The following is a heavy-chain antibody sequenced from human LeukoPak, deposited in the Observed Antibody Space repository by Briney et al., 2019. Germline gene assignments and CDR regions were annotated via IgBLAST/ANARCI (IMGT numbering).Heavy chain of an antibody. CDR3: AKGLHGGVGYGVDV. J-gene: IGHJ6*02. V-gene: IGHV3-23*01. CDR2: ISGTGGRT. CDR1: GFIFSNYA. Sequence: GGSLRLSCTAPGFIFSNYAMTRVRQAPGKGLEWVSSISGTGGRTYSADSVKGRFTISRDNSKNTLYLQMKNLRVEHTAVYYCAKGLHGGVGYGVDVWGQGTTVSVSS. D-gene: IGHD3-16*01.